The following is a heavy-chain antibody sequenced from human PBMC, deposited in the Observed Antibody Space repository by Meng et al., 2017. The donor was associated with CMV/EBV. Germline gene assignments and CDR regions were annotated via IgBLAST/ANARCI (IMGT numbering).Heavy chain of an antibody. CDR3: ARGRHSYYYGSGSWGMDV. V-gene: IGHV4-34*01. CDR2: INHSGST. J-gene: IGHJ6*02. D-gene: IGHD3-10*01. CDR1: GGSFSGYY. Sequence: SDTLSLTSAVYGGSFSGYYWSRIRQPPGKGLEWIGEINHSGSTNYNPSLKSRVTISVDTSKNQFSLKLSSVTAADTAVYYCARGRHSYYYGSGSWGMDVWGQGTTVTVSS.